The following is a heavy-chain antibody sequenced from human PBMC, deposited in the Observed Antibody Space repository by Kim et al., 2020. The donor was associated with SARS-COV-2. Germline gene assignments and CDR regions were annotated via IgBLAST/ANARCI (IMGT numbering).Heavy chain of an antibody. D-gene: IGHD6-19*01. CDR2: INAGNGNT. Sequence: ASVKVSCKASGYTFTSYAMHWVRQAPGQRLEWMGWINAGNGNTKYSQKFQGRVTITRDTSASTAYMELSSLRSEDTAVYYCARVSGWYYYYGMDVWGQGTTVTVSS. CDR1: GYTFTSYA. CDR3: ARVSGWYYYYGMDV. V-gene: IGHV1-3*01. J-gene: IGHJ6*02.